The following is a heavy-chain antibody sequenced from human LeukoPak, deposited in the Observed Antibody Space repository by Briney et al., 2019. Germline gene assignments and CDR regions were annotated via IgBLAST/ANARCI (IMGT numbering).Heavy chain of an antibody. CDR3: ARDFGRRAYYYYYYMDV. D-gene: IGHD2-15*01. J-gene: IGHJ6*03. Sequence: GGSLRLSCAASGFTFDDYGVSWVRQPPGKGLEWVSGINWNGGSTGYADSVKGRFTISRDNAKNSLYLQMNSLRAEDTALYYCARDFGRRAYYYYYYMDVWAKGPRSPSP. CDR2: INWNGGST. CDR1: GFTFDDYG. V-gene: IGHV3-20*04.